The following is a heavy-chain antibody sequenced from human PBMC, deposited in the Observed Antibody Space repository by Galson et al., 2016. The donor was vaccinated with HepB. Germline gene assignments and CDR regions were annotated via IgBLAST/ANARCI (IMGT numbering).Heavy chain of an antibody. CDR2: IWYDGSNK. Sequence: SLRLSCAASGFTFSSYGMHWVRQAPGKGLEWVAVIWYDGSNKYYADSVKGRFTISRDNSKNTLYLQMNSLRAEDTAVYYCARDTKGRVEVVVAANYYYYFGMDVWGQGTTVTASS. D-gene: IGHD2-15*01. CDR3: ARDTKGRVEVVVAANYYYYFGMDV. J-gene: IGHJ6*02. V-gene: IGHV3-33*01. CDR1: GFTFSSYG.